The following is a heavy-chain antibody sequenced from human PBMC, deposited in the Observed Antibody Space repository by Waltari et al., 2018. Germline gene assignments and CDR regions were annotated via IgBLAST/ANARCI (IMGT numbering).Heavy chain of an antibody. D-gene: IGHD3-9*01. CDR2: ISWNSGSI. V-gene: IGHV3-9*03. J-gene: IGHJ6*03. CDR3: AKAAGFTLDYYYMDV. Sequence: GKGLEWVSGISWNSGSIGYADSVKDRFTISRDNAKNSLYLRMNSLRAEDMALYYCAKAAGFTLDYYYMDVWGKGTTVTVSS.